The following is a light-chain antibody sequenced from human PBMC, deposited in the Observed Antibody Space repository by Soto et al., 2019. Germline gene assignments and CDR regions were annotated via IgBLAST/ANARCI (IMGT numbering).Light chain of an antibody. J-gene: IGKJ4*01. CDR1: QSVLYSSNNKNY. Sequence: DIVMTQCPDSLAVSLGERATINCKSSQSVLYSSNNKNYLAWYQQKPGQPPKLLIYWASTRESGVPDRFSGSGSGTDFTLTISSLQAEDVAVYYCQQYYITPPTFGGGTKVEIK. CDR3: QQYYITPPT. V-gene: IGKV4-1*01. CDR2: WAS.